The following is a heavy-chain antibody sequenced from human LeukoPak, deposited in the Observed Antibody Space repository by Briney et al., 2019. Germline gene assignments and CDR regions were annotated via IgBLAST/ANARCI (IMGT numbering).Heavy chain of an antibody. CDR3: ARRFSGSSGLDY. J-gene: IGHJ4*02. Sequence: SETLSLTCTISGGSISSISYYWGWIRQPPGKGLEWIGSIYYTGSTYYNPSLKSRVTVSVDTSKNQFSLNLRSVTAADTAVYYCARRFSGSSGLDYWGQGTLVTVSS. CDR1: GGSISSISYY. V-gene: IGHV4-39*01. CDR2: IYYTGST. D-gene: IGHD1-26*01.